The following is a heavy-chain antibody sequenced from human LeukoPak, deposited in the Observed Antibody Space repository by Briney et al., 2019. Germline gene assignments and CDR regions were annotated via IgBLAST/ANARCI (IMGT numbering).Heavy chain of an antibody. Sequence: GSLRLSCAASEFSVSSNCMNWVRQVPGKGLEWIGYIYYRGNTDYNPSLKSRVTMSVDTSKNQFSLKLSSVTAADTAVYYCAALGDYERVGLDYWGQGTLVTVSS. D-gene: IGHD4-17*01. CDR2: IYYRGNT. CDR3: AALGDYERVGLDY. V-gene: IGHV4-59*08. J-gene: IGHJ4*02. CDR1: EFSVSSNC.